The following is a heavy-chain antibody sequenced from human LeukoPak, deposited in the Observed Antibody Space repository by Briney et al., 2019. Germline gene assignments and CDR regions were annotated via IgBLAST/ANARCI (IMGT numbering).Heavy chain of an antibody. CDR3: ARRYSNSYFDY. Sequence: SETLSLTCAVSGYSISSGYYWGWIRQPPGKGLEWIGNVYQGGITYYNASLKSRVTISVDTSKNQFSLKLNSVTAADTAVYYCARRYSNSYFDYWGQGTLVTVSS. V-gene: IGHV4-38-2*01. D-gene: IGHD4-11*01. J-gene: IGHJ4*02. CDR1: GYSISSGYY. CDR2: VYQGGIT.